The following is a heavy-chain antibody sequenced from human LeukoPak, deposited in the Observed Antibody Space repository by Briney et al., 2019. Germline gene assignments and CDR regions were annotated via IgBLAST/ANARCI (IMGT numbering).Heavy chain of an antibody. Sequence: ASVKVSCKASGYTITSKYIHWVRQAPGQGLEWVGWIRGDNGNTNYAQKFQGRVTMTTETSTSTAYMELGSLGSDETAVYYCARVDLLTGYYFFDYWGQGTLVTVSS. J-gene: IGHJ4*02. CDR1: GYTITSKY. V-gene: IGHV1-18*01. D-gene: IGHD3-9*01. CDR3: ARVDLLTGYYFFDY. CDR2: IRGDNGNT.